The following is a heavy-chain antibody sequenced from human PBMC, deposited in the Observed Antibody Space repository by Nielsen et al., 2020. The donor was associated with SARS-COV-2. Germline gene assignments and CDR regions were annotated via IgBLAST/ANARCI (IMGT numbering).Heavy chain of an antibody. CDR1: GYSFTSYW. D-gene: IGHD3-16*02. Sequence: KVSCKVSGYSFTSYWLSWVRQTPGKGLEWMGRIDPSDSYTNYSPSFQGHVTMSADRSTSTAYLQWSSLKASDTAMYFCARSSYDYVWGSYRFHYHMDVWGKGTTVTVSS. V-gene: IGHV5-10-1*01. J-gene: IGHJ6*03. CDR3: ARSSYDYVWGSYRFHYHMDV. CDR2: IDPSDSYT.